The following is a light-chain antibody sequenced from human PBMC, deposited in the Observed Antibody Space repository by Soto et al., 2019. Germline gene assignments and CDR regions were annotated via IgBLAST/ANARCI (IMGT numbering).Light chain of an antibody. CDR2: DVS. Sequence: QCALTQPASVSGSPGQSITMSCTGTSSDVGGYNYVSWYQQHPGKAPKLMIYDVSNRPSGVSNRFSGSKSGNTASLTISGLQAEDEADYYCSSYTSSSTLDVVFGGGTKLTVL. J-gene: IGLJ2*01. V-gene: IGLV2-14*01. CDR1: SSDVGGYNY. CDR3: SSYTSSSTLDVV.